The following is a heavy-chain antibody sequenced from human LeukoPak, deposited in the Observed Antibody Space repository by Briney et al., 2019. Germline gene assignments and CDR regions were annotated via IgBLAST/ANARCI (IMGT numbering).Heavy chain of an antibody. J-gene: IGHJ3*02. CDR1: GYTFTSYY. V-gene: IGHV1-46*01. D-gene: IGHD1-20*01. Sequence: ASVNVSCKASGYTFTSYYMHWVRQAPGQGLEWMGIINPSGGSTSYAQKFQGRVTMTRDTSTSTVYMELSSLRSEDTAVYYCARVREGNWDAFDIWGQGTMVTVSS. CDR2: INPSGGST. CDR3: ARVREGNWDAFDI.